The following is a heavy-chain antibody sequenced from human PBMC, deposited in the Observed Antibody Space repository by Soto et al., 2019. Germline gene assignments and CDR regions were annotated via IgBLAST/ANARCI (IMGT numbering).Heavy chain of an antibody. CDR1: GFTFSDYY. V-gene: IGHV3-11*01. Sequence: GGSLRLSCAASGFTFSDYYMSWIRQAPGKGLEWVSYISSSGSTIYYADSVKGRFTISRDNAKNSLYLQMNSLRAEDTAVYYCARRNSYYDFWSGYYPIHYYFDYWGQGTLVTVSS. J-gene: IGHJ4*02. CDR3: ARRNSYYDFWSGYYPIHYYFDY. D-gene: IGHD3-3*01. CDR2: ISSSGSTI.